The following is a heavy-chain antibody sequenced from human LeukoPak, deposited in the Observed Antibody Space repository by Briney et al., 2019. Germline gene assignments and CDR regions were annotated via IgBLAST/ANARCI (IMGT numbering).Heavy chain of an antibody. Sequence: GASVKVSCKASGYTFTSYDINWVRQATGQGLEWMGWMNPNSGNTGYAQKFQGRVTITRNTSISTAYMELSSLRSEDTAVYYCARGQFDYPNAFDIWGQGTMVTVSS. V-gene: IGHV1-8*01. CDR3: ARGQFDYPNAFDI. CDR2: MNPNSGNT. D-gene: IGHD4-11*01. J-gene: IGHJ3*02. CDR1: GYTFTSYD.